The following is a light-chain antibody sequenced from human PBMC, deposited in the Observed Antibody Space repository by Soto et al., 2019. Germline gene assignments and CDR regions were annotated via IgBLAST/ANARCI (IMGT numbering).Light chain of an antibody. CDR3: ATWDDSLNSGV. J-gene: IGLJ3*02. V-gene: IGLV1-44*01. Sequence: QSVVTQPPSASGTPGQRVTISCSGSSSNIGRNTVNWYQQLPGTAPKLLIYSNNQRPSGVPDRFSGSKSGTSASLAISGLQSEDEADYYCATWDDSLNSGVFGGGTKLTVL. CDR1: SSNIGRNT. CDR2: SNN.